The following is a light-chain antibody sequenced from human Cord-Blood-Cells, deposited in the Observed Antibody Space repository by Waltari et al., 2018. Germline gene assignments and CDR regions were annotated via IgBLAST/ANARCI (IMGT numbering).Light chain of an antibody. CDR3: QQYDNLPFT. CDR1: QDISNY. CDR2: DAS. Sequence: DIQMTQSPSSLSASVGDRVTITCQASQDISNYLNWYQQKPGKAPKLLIYDASNLETGVPSRCSGSGSGTDFTFTISSLQTEDIATYYCQQYDNLPFTFGPGTKVDIK. V-gene: IGKV1-33*01. J-gene: IGKJ3*01.